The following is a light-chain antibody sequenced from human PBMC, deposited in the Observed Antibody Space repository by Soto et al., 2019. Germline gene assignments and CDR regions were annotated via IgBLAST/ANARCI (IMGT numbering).Light chain of an antibody. V-gene: IGLV1-44*01. J-gene: IGLJ2*01. CDR2: SNN. Sequence: QSVLTQPPSASGTPGQRVTISCSGSSSNIGSNTVNWYQQLPGTAPKLRIYSNNQRPSGVPDRFSGSKSGTSASLAISGRQSEDEADYYCAAWDDSLNGPVCGGGTKLTVL. CDR3: AAWDDSLNGPV. CDR1: SSNIGSNT.